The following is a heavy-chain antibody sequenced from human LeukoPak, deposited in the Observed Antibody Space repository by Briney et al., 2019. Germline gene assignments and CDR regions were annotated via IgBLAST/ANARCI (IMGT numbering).Heavy chain of an antibody. CDR1: GFTFSSYA. J-gene: IGHJ3*01. D-gene: IGHD2-21*02. Sequence: GGSLRLSCAASGFTFSSYAMSWVRQGPGKGLVWVARIDSDGSSTIYADSVKGRLTISRDNAQNTLYLQMDSLRAEDTAVYYCARGGGDHAFDVWGQGTMVTVSS. V-gene: IGHV3-74*01. CDR3: ARGGGDHAFDV. CDR2: IDSDGSST.